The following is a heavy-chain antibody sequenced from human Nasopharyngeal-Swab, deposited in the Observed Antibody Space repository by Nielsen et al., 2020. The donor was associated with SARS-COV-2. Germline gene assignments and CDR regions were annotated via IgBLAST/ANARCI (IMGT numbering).Heavy chain of an antibody. CDR2: IKSKTDGGTT. D-gene: IGHD3-22*01. V-gene: IGHV3-15*01. Sequence: GESLKISCAASGFTVSHKYMTWVRQAPGKGLEWVGRIKSKTDGGTTDYAAPVKGRFTISRDDSKNTLYLQMNSLKTEDTAVYYCTTEYYYDSSGPSAYFDYWGQGTLVTVSS. CDR1: GFTVSHKY. J-gene: IGHJ4*02. CDR3: TTEYYYDSSGPSAYFDY.